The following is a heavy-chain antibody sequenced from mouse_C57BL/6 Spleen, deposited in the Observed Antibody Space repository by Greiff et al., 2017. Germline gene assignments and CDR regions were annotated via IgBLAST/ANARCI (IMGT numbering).Heavy chain of an antibody. V-gene: IGHV1-64*01. CDR1: GYAFTSYW. CDR2: IHPNSGST. CDR3: ARDYGNSWYFDV. Sequence: QVQLQQPGAELVKPGASVKLSCKASGYAFTSYWMHWVKQRPGQGLEWIGMIHPNSGSTNYNEKLKSKATLTVDKSSSTAYMQLSSLTSEDSAVYYCARDYGNSWYFDVWGTGTTVTVSS. J-gene: IGHJ1*03. D-gene: IGHD2-1*01.